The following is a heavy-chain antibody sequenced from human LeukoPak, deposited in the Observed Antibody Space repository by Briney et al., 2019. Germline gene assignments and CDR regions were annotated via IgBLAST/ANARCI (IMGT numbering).Heavy chain of an antibody. D-gene: IGHD5-18*01. V-gene: IGHV3-66*01. CDR2: IYSGGNA. Sequence: PGGSLRLSCAASGFTVSNDYVSWVRQAPGMGLEWVSVIYSGGNAFYADSVKGRFTISRDNPKNMVYLQMDSLRAEDTAVYYCARDHAYSYGFSYYFHSWGQGTLVTVSS. J-gene: IGHJ5*01. CDR3: ARDHAYSYGFSYYFHS. CDR1: GFTVSNDY.